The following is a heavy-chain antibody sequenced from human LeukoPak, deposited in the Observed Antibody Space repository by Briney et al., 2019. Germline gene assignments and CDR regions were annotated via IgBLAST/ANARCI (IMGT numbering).Heavy chain of an antibody. D-gene: IGHD6-19*01. J-gene: IGHJ4*02. CDR2: IWYDGSNK. CDR3: AKIWGSSGWYEYSFDY. CDR1: GFTFSNYG. Sequence: PGRSLRLSCAASGFTFSNYGTHWVRQAPGKGLEWVALIWYDGSNKYYADSAKGRFTISRDNSKNTLYLQMNSLRAEDTAVYYCAKIWGSSGWYEYSFDYWGQGTLVTVSS. V-gene: IGHV3-33*06.